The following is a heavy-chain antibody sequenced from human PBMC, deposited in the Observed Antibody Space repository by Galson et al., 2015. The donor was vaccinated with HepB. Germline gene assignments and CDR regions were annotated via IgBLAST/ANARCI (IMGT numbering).Heavy chain of an antibody. V-gene: IGHV4-39*01. CDR1: GGSISGSNSY. CDR3: ARHVDTVMGGPYYFDF. Sequence: ETLSLTCSVSGGSISGSNSYWAWILQPPGKGLEWIGSIYYSGDPHYNPSLKGRVTIPVDPSKDQFSLHLSSVTAADTAVYYCARHVDTVMGGPYYFDFWGQGALVTVSS. CDR2: IYYSGDP. D-gene: IGHD5-18*01. J-gene: IGHJ4*02.